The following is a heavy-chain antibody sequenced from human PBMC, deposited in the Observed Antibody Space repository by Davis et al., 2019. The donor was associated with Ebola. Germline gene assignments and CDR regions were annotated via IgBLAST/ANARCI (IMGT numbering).Heavy chain of an antibody. CDR2: IYYSGST. D-gene: IGHD3-10*01. J-gene: IGHJ4*02. CDR3: ARRNDRDYYGSGSYYPLDY. Sequence: PSETLSLTCTVSGGSISSSSYYWGWIRQPPGKGLEWIGSIYYSGSTYYNPSLKSRVTISVDTSKNQFSLKLSSVTAAYTAVYYCARRNDRDYYGSGSYYPLDYWSQGTLVTVSS. CDR1: GGSISSSSYY. V-gene: IGHV4-39*01.